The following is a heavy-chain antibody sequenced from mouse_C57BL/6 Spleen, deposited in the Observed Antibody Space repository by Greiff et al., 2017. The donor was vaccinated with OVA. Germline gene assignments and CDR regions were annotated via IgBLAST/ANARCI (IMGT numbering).Heavy chain of an antibody. D-gene: IGHD3-2*02. V-gene: IGHV1-82*01. CDR1: GYAFSSSW. CDR3: ATSSGPSFAY. CDR2: IYPGDGDT. J-gene: IGHJ3*01. Sequence: VQLQQSGPELVKPGASVKISCKASGYAFSSSWMNWVKQRPGKGLEWIGRIYPGDGDTNYNGKFKGKATLTADKSSSTAYMQLSSLTSEDSAVYFCATSSGPSFAYWGQGTLVTVSA.